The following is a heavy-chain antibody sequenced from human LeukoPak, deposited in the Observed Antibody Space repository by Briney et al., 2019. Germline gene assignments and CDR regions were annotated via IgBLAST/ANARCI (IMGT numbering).Heavy chain of an antibody. V-gene: IGHV1-2*06. J-gene: IGHJ5*02. CDR1: GYTFTGYY. Sequence: ASVKVSCKASGYTFTGYYIHWVRQAPGQGLEWMGRTNPNNGATNYAQKFQGRVTVTRDTSISIVYMELRRLRSDDTAVYYCARDLKYQLLLGWFDPWGQGSLVTVSS. CDR2: TNPNNGAT. D-gene: IGHD2-21*01. CDR3: ARDLKYQLLLGWFDP.